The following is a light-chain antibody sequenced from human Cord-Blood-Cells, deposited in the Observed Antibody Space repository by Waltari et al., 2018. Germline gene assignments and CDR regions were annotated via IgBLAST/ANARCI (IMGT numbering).Light chain of an antibody. Sequence: QSVLTQASSVSAAPRQKATTSCSVSSHNYGNHYLSQYQQLPGPAPKLLIYDNNKRPSGIPDRFSCSTSGTSAAPGSTGGQTGDEADYYCGTWDSSLNAVVFGGGTKLTVL. V-gene: IGLV1-51*01. CDR1: SHNYGNHY. J-gene: IGLJ2*01. CDR2: DNN. CDR3: GTWDSSLNAVV.